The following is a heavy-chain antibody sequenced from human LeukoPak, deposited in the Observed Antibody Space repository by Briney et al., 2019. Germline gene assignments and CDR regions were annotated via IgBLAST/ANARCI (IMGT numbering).Heavy chain of an antibody. CDR3: TKMSGFYPSDY. Sequence: GGSLRLSCAASGFTFSSYAMSWVRQAPGKGLEWVSAISGSGGSTYYADSVKGRFTISRDNSKNTLYLQMNSLRPEDTAVYYCTKMSGFYPSDYWGQGTLVTVSS. V-gene: IGHV3-23*01. J-gene: IGHJ4*02. CDR1: GFTFSSYA. CDR2: ISGSGGST. D-gene: IGHD3-22*01.